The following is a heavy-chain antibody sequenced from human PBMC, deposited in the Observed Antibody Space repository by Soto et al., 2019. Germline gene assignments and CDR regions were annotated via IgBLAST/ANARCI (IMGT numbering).Heavy chain of an antibody. Sequence: RWSLRLSCSASVFTFSSYAMSWFRQAPGKGLEWVSAISGSGGSTYYADSVKGRFTISRDNSKNTLYLQMNSLRAEDTAVYYCAKDHSLYSSRPYFDYWGQGTLVTVSS. V-gene: IGHV3-23*01. D-gene: IGHD6-13*01. CDR2: ISGSGGST. CDR3: AKDHSLYSSRPYFDY. CDR1: VFTFSSYA. J-gene: IGHJ4*02.